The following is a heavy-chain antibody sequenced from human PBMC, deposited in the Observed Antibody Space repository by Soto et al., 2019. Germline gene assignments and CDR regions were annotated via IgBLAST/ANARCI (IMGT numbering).Heavy chain of an antibody. CDR2: IYDSGSA. V-gene: IGHV4-31*02. D-gene: IGHD2-21*01. CDR3: ARAVILTHKYILDL. Sequence: QMQLQESGPGLVKPSQTLSLTGTVSGGSIGGGGFYWTWVRLRPGEGLEWIGNIYDSGSAYYNPSVESPISMSINTSKSQFSLSLTAVTVADTALYYCARAVILTHKYILDLWGPGTMVAASS. CDR1: GGSIGGGGFY. J-gene: IGHJ3*01.